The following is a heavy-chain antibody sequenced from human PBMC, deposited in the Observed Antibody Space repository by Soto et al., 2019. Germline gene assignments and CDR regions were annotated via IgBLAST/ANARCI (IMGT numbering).Heavy chain of an antibody. Sequence: GGSLRLSCAASGFTFSSYSMNWVRQAPGKGLEWVSYISSSSSTIYYADSVKGRFTISRDNAKNSLYLQMNSLRAEDTAVYYCARDLYQPPRYCSGGSCYLLDYYYYMDVWGKGTTVTVSS. D-gene: IGHD2-15*01. J-gene: IGHJ6*03. V-gene: IGHV3-48*01. CDR3: ARDLYQPPRYCSGGSCYLLDYYYYMDV. CDR2: ISSSSSTI. CDR1: GFTFSSYS.